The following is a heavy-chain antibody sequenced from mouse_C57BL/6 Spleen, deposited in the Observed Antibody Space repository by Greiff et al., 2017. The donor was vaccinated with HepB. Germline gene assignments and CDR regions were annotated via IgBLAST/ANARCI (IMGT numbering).Heavy chain of an antibody. Sequence: VQLQQPGAELVRPGASVTLSCKASGYTFTDYEMHWVKQTPVHGLEWIGAIDPETGGTAYNQKFKGKAILTADKSSSTAYMELRSLTSEDSAVYYCTIYGKPDYWGQGTTLTVSS. D-gene: IGHD1-1*01. J-gene: IGHJ2*01. CDR2: IDPETGGT. CDR1: GYTFTDYE. V-gene: IGHV1-15*01. CDR3: TIYGKPDY.